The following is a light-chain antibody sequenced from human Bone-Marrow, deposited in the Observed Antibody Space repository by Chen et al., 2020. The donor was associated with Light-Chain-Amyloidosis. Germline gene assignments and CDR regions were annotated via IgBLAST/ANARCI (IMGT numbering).Light chain of an antibody. CDR3: GAWDSSLSAVV. Sequence: QSVLTQPPSVSAAPGQKVTISCSGSSSNIGKNHVSWYQQFPGTVPKLLIYDNDKRPSGMPDRFSGSKSGTSATLCITGHQTGDEADYYCGAWDSSLSAVVFGGGTKLTVL. V-gene: IGLV1-51*01. CDR2: DND. CDR1: SSNIGKNH. J-gene: IGLJ2*01.